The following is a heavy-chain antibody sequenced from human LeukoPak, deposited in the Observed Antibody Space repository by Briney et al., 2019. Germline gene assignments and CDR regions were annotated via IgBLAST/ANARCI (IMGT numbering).Heavy chain of an antibody. V-gene: IGHV3-30*18. J-gene: IGHJ4*02. D-gene: IGHD3-22*01. CDR1: GFTFSAYG. CDR2: ISYDGSNK. CDR3: AKDPDYYDRSGYFDY. Sequence: GRSLRLSCAVSGFTFSAYGMHWVRQTPGKGLEWVAVISYDGSNKYYADSVKGRFTISRDNSKNTVYLQMNSLRAEDTAVYYCAKDPDYYDRSGYFDYWGQGTLVTVSS.